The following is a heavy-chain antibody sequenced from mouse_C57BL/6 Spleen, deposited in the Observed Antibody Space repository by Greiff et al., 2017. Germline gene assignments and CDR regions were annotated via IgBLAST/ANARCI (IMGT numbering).Heavy chain of an antibody. V-gene: IGHV5-17*01. J-gene: IGHJ2*01. CDR1: GFTFSDYG. CDR3: ARKAGYFGY. CDR2: ISSGSSTI. Sequence: EVKVVESGGGLVKPGGSLKLSCAASGFTFSDYGMHWVRQAPEKGLEWVAYISSGSSTIYYADTVKGRSTISRDNAKNTLFLQMTSLRSEDTAMYYCARKAGYFGYWGPGPTLTVSS.